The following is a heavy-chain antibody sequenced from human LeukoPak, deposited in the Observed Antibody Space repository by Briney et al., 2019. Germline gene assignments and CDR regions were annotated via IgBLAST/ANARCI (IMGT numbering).Heavy chain of an antibody. CDR3: ARGMATTRRVTIDY. Sequence: VASVKVSCKASGGTFSCYAISWVRQAPGQGLEWMGRIIPILGIANYAQKFQGRVTITADKSTSTAYMELSSPRSEDTAVYYCARGMATTRRVTIDYWGQGTLVTVSS. CDR2: IIPILGIA. CDR1: GGTFSCYA. D-gene: IGHD4-17*01. J-gene: IGHJ4*02. V-gene: IGHV1-69*04.